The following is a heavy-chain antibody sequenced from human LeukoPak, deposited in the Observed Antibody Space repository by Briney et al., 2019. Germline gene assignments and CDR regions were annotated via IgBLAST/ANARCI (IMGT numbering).Heavy chain of an antibody. V-gene: IGHV3-48*01. CDR3: AKAEPASGYDY. D-gene: IGHD1-14*01. Sequence: RTGGSLRLSCAASGFTFSSYSMNWVRQAPGKGLEWVAYISDSSRTIYYADSVKGRFTISRDNAKNSLYLQMNSLRAEDTAVYYCAKAEPASGYDYWGQGTLVTVSS. CDR2: ISDSSRTI. CDR1: GFTFSSYS. J-gene: IGHJ4*02.